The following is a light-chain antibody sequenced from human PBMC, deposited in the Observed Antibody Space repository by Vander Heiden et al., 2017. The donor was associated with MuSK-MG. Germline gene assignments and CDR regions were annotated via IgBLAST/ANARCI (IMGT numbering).Light chain of an antibody. J-gene: IGLJ3*02. Sequence: SVLTQPPPVPVAPGKTTRSTWGVNNIGGKSVPCSQQKPGQAPMRLIYYDSESLSGTPERSSCSASGNTSTLTISRVEAGDEADDYCQEWENRSNRNWVFGGGTKLTVL. V-gene: IGLV3-21*01. CDR2: YDS. CDR3: QEWENRSNRNWV. CDR1: NIGGKS.